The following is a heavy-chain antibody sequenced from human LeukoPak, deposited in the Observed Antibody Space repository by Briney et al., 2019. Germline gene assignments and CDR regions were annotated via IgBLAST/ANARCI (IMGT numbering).Heavy chain of an antibody. Sequence: GGSLRLSCAASGITFSSYWMSWVRQAPGKGLECVANIKQDGSDKYYVDSVKGRFTISRDNAKNSLYLQMDSLGPEDTAVYYCARDPYSGNYGNDYYYYMDVWGKGTTVTISS. CDR1: GITFSSYW. D-gene: IGHD1-26*01. CDR2: IKQDGSDK. CDR3: ARDPYSGNYGNDYYYYMDV. J-gene: IGHJ6*03. V-gene: IGHV3-7*01.